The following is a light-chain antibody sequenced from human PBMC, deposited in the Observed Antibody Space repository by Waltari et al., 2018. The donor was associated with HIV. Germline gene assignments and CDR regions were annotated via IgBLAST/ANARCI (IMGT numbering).Light chain of an antibody. V-gene: IGLV2-14*03. CDR3: SSYTSSSTLLYV. CDR2: DVS. Sequence: QSALTQHASVSGSPGQSITIPCTGPSSDVGGYNYVSWYQQHPGKAPKLMIYDVSNLPSGVSNRFSGSKSGNTASLTISGLQAEDEADYYCSSYTSSSTLLYVFGTGTKVTVL. J-gene: IGLJ1*01. CDR1: SSDVGGYNY.